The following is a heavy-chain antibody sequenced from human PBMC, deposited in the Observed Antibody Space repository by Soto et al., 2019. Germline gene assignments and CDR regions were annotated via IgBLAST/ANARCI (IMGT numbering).Heavy chain of an antibody. CDR2: IFSNDDK. CDR1: GLSLSKGRLG. J-gene: IGHJ5*02. Sequence: QVTLKESGPVLVKPTETLTLTCTVSGLSLSKGRLGVSWIRQPPGKALEWLAHIFSNDDKSYSTSLKSRLTNSKENSRSQVVLTMTNMDPVESATYYCSVIKDWSRTDCHFASFDPWGQGTLVTVSS. D-gene: IGHD2-2*01. CDR3: SVIKDWSRTDCHFASFDP. V-gene: IGHV2-26*01.